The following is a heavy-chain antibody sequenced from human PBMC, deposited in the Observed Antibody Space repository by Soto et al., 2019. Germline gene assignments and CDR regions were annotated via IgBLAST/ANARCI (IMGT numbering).Heavy chain of an antibody. CDR1: GFTISSYA. Sequence: GVSLRLSCTVSGFTISSYAMSWIRQAPGKGLEWVAGISGSGGTNYYAASVRGRFTISSDNSKNTLYLQMNSLRAEDTAVYFFAKSGVAVAPEFYVFDYLGNGTLDTGSS. J-gene: IGHJ4*01. V-gene: IGHV3-23*01. CDR3: AKSGVAVAPEFYVFDY. D-gene: IGHD6-13*01. CDR2: ISGSGGTN.